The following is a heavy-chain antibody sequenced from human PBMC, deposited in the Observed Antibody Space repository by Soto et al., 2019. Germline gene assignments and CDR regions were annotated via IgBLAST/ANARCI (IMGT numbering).Heavy chain of an antibody. D-gene: IGHD3-16*01. CDR1: GGFLSESY. CDR2: IHHVGGT. Sequence: SDTLSLTCAVYGGFLSESYWTWIRQPPGKGLEWIGEIHHVGGTTYKPSLKSRVTMSVDTSQNQFSLRLVSLTAADTAMYFCVRIRYQLPSSVLWLDPWGQGTPVTVAS. J-gene: IGHJ5*02. V-gene: IGHV4-34*01. CDR3: VRIRYQLPSSVLWLDP.